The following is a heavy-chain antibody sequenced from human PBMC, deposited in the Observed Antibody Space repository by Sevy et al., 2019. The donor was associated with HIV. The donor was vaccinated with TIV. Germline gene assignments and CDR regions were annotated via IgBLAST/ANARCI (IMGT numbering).Heavy chain of an antibody. V-gene: IGHV3-23*01. J-gene: IGHJ4*02. CDR1: GFTFSSYA. CDR3: AKDLTYSSSWYGYFDY. CDR2: ISGSGGST. Sequence: GGSLILSCAASGFTFSSYAMSWVRQAPGKGLEWVSAISGSGGSTYYADSVKGRFTISRDNSKNMLYLQMNSLRAEDTAVYYCAKDLTYSSSWYGYFDYWGQGTLVTVSS. D-gene: IGHD6-13*01.